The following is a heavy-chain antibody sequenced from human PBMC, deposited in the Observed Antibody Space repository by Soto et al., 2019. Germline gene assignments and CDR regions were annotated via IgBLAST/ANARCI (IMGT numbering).Heavy chain of an antibody. D-gene: IGHD6-13*01. CDR1: GGSISSGDYY. CDR2: IYYSGST. V-gene: IGHV4-30-4*01. Sequence: QVQLQESGPGLVKPSQTLSLTCTVSGGSISSGDYYWSWIRQPPGKGLEWIGYIYYSGSTYYNPSVKSQVTISVDTSKNQFSLKLSSGTAADTAVYYCARERPDGSRLDPWGQGTLVTVSS. J-gene: IGHJ5*02. CDR3: ARERPDGSRLDP.